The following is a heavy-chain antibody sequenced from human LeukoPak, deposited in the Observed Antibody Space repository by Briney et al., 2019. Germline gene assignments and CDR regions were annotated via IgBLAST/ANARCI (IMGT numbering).Heavy chain of an antibody. V-gene: IGHV4-59*01. CDR3: ARFYDSSAWFDP. CDR2: IYYSGST. D-gene: IGHD3-22*01. J-gene: IGHJ5*02. Sequence: SETLSLTCTVSGGSISSYYWSWIRQSPGKGLEWIGYIYYSGSTNYNPSLKSRVTISVDTSKNQFSLKLSSVTAADTAVYYCARFYDSSAWFDPWGQGTLVTVSS. CDR1: GGSISSYY.